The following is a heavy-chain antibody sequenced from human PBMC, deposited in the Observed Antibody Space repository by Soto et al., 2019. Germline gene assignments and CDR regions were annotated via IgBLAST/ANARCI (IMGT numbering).Heavy chain of an antibody. CDR2: INPNSGGT. J-gene: IGHJ6*02. CDR3: ARGDTATALTYFFYYGMDV. Sequence: GASVKVSCKASGYTFTGYYMHWVRQAPGQGLEWMGWINPNSGGTNYAQKFQGWVTMTRDTSISTVYMELSRLRADDTAVYYCARGDTATALTYFFYYGMDVWGQGTTVTVSS. V-gene: IGHV1-2*04. CDR1: GYTFTGYY. D-gene: IGHD5-18*01.